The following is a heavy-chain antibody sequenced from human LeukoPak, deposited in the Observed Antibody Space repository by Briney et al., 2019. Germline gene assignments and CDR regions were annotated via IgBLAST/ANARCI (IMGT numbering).Heavy chain of an antibody. CDR1: GFTFSSYG. Sequence: GRSLRLSCAASGFTFSSYGMHWVRQAPGRGLEWVAVISYDGSNKYYADSVKGRFIISRDNSKNTLYLQMNSLRAEDTAVYYCAKLAYGSGSYLDYWGQGTLVTVSS. J-gene: IGHJ4*02. D-gene: IGHD3-10*01. CDR3: AKLAYGSGSYLDY. V-gene: IGHV3-30*18. CDR2: ISYDGSNK.